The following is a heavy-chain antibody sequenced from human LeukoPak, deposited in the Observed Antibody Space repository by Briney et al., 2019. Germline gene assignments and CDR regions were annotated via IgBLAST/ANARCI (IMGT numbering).Heavy chain of an antibody. CDR2: IYSGGST. J-gene: IGHJ3*02. Sequence: GGSLRLSCAASGFTVSSNYMSWVRQAPGKGLEWVSVIYSGGSTYYADSVKGRFTISRDNSKNTLYLQMNSLRAEDTAVYYCARDTSPSSRRIYFDAFDMWGQGTMVTVSS. D-gene: IGHD2-15*01. V-gene: IGHV3-53*01. CDR1: GFTVSSNY. CDR3: ARDTSPSSRRIYFDAFDM.